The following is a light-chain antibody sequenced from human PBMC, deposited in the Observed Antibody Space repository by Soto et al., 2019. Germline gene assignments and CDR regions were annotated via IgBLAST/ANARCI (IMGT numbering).Light chain of an antibody. CDR1: QGIISY. CDR2: AAS. J-gene: IGKJ3*01. CDR3: QQYYSYLFT. Sequence: AIRMTQSPSSLSASTGDRVTITCRASQGIISYLAWYQQKPGKAPKLLIYAASTLQSGVPSRFSGSGSGTDFTLTISCLQSEDFATYYCQQYYSYLFTFGPGTKVDIK. V-gene: IGKV1-8*01.